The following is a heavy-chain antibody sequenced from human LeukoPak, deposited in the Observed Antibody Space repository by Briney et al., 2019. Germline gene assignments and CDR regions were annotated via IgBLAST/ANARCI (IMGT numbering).Heavy chain of an antibody. D-gene: IGHD6-19*01. CDR1: GGSFSGYY. CDR2: INHSGST. J-gene: IGHJ3*02. Sequence: SETLSLTCAVYGGSFSGYYWSWIRQPPGKGLEWIGEINHSGSTNYNPSLKSRVTISVDTSKNQFSLKLSSVTAADTAVYYCARQWPSDAFGIWGQGTMVTVSS. V-gene: IGHV4-34*01. CDR3: ARQWPSDAFGI.